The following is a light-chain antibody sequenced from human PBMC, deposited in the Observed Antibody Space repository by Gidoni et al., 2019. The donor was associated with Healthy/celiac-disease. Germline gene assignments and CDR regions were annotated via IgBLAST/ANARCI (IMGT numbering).Light chain of an antibody. CDR1: QGISSY. J-gene: IGKJ1*01. CDR2: AAS. Sequence: DIQLTQSPSFLSESVGDRVTITCRASQGISSYLAWYQQKPGKAPKLLIYAASTLQSGVPSSFSGSGSGTEFTLTISSLQPEDFATYYCQHPWTFGEGTKVEIK. V-gene: IGKV1-9*01. CDR3: QHPWT.